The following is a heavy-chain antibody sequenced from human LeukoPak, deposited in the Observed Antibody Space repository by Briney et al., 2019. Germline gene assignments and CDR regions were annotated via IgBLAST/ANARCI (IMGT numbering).Heavy chain of an antibody. D-gene: IGHD4-17*01. CDR1: GFTFSSYE. Sequence: GGSLRLSCAASGFTFSSYEMNWVHQAPGKGLEWVSYISSSGSTIYYADSVKGRFTISRDNAKNSLYLQMNSLRAEDTAVYYCARDAPVTDYWGQGTLVTVSS. V-gene: IGHV3-48*03. J-gene: IGHJ4*02. CDR3: ARDAPVTDY. CDR2: ISSSGSTI.